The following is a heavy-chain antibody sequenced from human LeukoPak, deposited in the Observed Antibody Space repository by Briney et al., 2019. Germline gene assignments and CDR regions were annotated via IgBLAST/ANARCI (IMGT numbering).Heavy chain of an antibody. J-gene: IGHJ4*02. D-gene: IGHD5-24*01. CDR3: ARDYGYEIDY. CDR1: GFSFSRYD. V-gene: IGHV3-21*01. CDR2: ISSSST. Sequence: GGSLRLSCAASGFSFSRYDMNWVRQAPGKGLEWVSSISSSSTYADSVKGRFTISRDSAKNSLYLQMNSLRVEDTAVYYCARDYGYEIDYWGQGTLVTVSS.